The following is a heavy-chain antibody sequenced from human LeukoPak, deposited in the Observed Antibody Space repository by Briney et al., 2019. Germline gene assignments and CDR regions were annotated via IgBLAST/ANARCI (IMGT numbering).Heavy chain of an antibody. D-gene: IGHD4-17*01. J-gene: IGHJ4*02. Sequence: GSSVKVSCKASGGTFSSYAISWVRQAPGQGLEWMGRINPNSGGTNYAQKFQGRVTMTRDTSISTAYMELSRLRSDDTAVYYCARRAVTTDYWGQGTLVTVPS. CDR3: ARRAVTTDY. CDR1: GGTFSSYA. CDR2: INPNSGGT. V-gene: IGHV1-2*06.